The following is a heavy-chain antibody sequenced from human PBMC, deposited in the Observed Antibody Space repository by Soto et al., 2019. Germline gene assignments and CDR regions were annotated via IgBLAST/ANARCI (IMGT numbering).Heavy chain of an antibody. V-gene: IGHV4-59*01. CDR3: ARLGWVGTSYYFDF. CDR2: IYYSGSA. J-gene: IGHJ4*02. D-gene: IGHD3-10*01. Sequence: QVQLQESGPGLVKPSETLSLTCTVSGGSISSYYWSWIRQPPGKGLEWIGYIYYSGSANYKPSLRSRVTISVDSSKKQFSLNPSSVTAADTAVYYCARLGWVGTSYYFDFWGQGILVTVSS. CDR1: GGSISSYY.